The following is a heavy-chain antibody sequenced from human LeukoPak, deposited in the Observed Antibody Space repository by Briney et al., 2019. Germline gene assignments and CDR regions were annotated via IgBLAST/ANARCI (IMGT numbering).Heavy chain of an antibody. CDR1: GFTFSSYG. CDR2: IRYDGSNK. D-gene: IGHD5-18*01. V-gene: IGHV3-30*02. Sequence: GGSLRLSCAASGFTFSSYGMHWVRQAPGKGLEWVAFIRYDGSNKYYADSVKGRFTISRDNSKNTLYLQMNSLRAEDTAVYYCAKDGGYSYGLYYFDYWGQGTLVTVSS. J-gene: IGHJ4*02. CDR3: AKDGGYSYGLYYFDY.